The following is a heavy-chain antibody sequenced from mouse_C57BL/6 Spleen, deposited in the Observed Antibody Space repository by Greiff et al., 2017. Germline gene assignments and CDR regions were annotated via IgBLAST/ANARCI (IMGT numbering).Heavy chain of an antibody. Sequence: DVKLQESGAELVRPGASVKLSCTASGFNIKDDYMHWVKQRPEQGLEWIGWIDPENGDTEYASKFQGKATITADTSSNTAYLQLSSLTSEDTAVYYCTTGGTTVVVPHYYAMDYWGQGTSVTVSS. CDR2: IDPENGDT. V-gene: IGHV14-4*01. CDR1: GFNIKDDY. J-gene: IGHJ4*01. D-gene: IGHD1-1*01. CDR3: TTGGTTVVVPHYYAMDY.